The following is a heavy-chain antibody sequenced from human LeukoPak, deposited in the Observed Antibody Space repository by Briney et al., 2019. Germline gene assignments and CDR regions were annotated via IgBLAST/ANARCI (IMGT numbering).Heavy chain of an antibody. CDR1: GGSISSGGYY. CDR3: ARDKLPPSSGYYVD. D-gene: IGHD3-3*01. Sequence: SETLSLTCTVSGGSISSGGYYWSWIRQHPGKGLEWIGYIYYSGSTYYNPSLKSRVTISVDTSKNQFSLKLSSVTAADTAVYYCARDKLPPSSGYYVDWGRGTLVTVSS. J-gene: IGHJ4*02. V-gene: IGHV4-31*03. CDR2: IYYSGST.